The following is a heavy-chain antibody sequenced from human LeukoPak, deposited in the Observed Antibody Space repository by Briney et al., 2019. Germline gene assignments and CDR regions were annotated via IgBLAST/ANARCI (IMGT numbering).Heavy chain of an antibody. CDR2: INQDGREQ. V-gene: IGHV3-7*04. CDR3: TGGALDY. Sequence: GGSLRLSCAASGFTFSDYWMSWDRQAPGQGLEWVAKINQDGREQHFVDSVKGRFTISRDNAKNSLFLQMDSLRAEDTAVYYCTGGALDYWGQGALVTVSS. J-gene: IGHJ4*02. CDR1: GFTFSDYW.